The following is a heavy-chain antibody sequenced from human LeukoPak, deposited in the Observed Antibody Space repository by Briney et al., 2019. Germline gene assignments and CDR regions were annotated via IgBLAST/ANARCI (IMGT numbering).Heavy chain of an antibody. CDR1: GGSFSGYY. Sequence: SETLSLTCAVYGGSFSGYYWSWIRQPPGKGLEWIGEINHSGSTNYNPSLKSRVTISVDTSKNQFSLKLSSVTAADTAVYYCARRTRCRYSGSYLMSYYFDYWGQGTLVTVSS. V-gene: IGHV4-34*01. J-gene: IGHJ4*02. D-gene: IGHD1-26*01. CDR2: INHSGST. CDR3: ARRTRCRYSGSYLMSYYFDY.